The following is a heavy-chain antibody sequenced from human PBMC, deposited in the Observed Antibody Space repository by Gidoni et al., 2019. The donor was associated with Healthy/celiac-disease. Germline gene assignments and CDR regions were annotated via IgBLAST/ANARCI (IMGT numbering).Heavy chain of an antibody. J-gene: IGHJ4*02. CDR1: GFTGIRNY. D-gene: IGHD3-16*01. CDR2: IYRCGST. Sequence: EVQLVETGGGLIQPGGSLSLSCAASGFTGIRNYMCGFLQAPGKGLYWVSVIYRCGSTYYAASLKGRFTISRDNSKNTLYLQMNSLRAEDTALYYCARALERHVGGDYWGQGTLVTVSS. V-gene: IGHV3-53*02. CDR3: ARALERHVGGDY.